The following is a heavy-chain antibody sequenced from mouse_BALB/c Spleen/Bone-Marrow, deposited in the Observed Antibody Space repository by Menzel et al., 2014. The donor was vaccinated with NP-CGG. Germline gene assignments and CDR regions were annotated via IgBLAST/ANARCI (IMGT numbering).Heavy chain of an antibody. V-gene: IGHV1S22*01. CDR2: IYPGSGSP. D-gene: IGHD2-12*01. CDR3: TIYAFAY. J-gene: IGHJ3*01. CDR1: GYTFTSYW. Sequence: LQQSGSELVRPGASVKLSCKASGYTFTSYWLHWVKRRPGQGLEWIGNIYPGSGSPNYDERFKSKATLTVDTSSSTAYMQLSSLTSEDSAVYYCTIYAFAYWGQGTLVTVSA.